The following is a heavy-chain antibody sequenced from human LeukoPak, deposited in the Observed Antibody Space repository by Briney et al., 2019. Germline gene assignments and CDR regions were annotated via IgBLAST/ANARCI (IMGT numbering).Heavy chain of an antibody. J-gene: IGHJ4*02. CDR2: IYYTEST. D-gene: IGHD3-10*01. CDR1: GGSISSTNW. V-gene: IGHV4-4*02. Sequence: PSETLSLTCAVSGGSISSTNWWNWVGPPPGQGREWIGGIYYTESTNYNPSHQSRVTISVDKSKNHISLKLSSVTAADTAIYYCASRYVGGSGSYFRLLDQWGQGTLVTVSS. CDR3: ASRYVGGSGSYFRLLDQ.